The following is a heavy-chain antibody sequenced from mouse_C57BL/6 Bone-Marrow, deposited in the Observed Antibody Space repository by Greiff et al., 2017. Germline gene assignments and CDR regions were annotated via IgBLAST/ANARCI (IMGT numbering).Heavy chain of an antibody. CDR1: GYTFTSYW. V-gene: IGHV1-53*01. Sequence: VQLQQPGTELVKPGASVKLSCKASGYTFTSYWMHWVKQRPGQGLEWIGNINPSNGGTNYNEKFKSKATLTVDNSSSTAYMQLSSLTSEDSAVYYCARRTAQATHAMDYWGQGTSVTVSS. D-gene: IGHD3-2*02. J-gene: IGHJ4*01. CDR3: ARRTAQATHAMDY. CDR2: INPSNGGT.